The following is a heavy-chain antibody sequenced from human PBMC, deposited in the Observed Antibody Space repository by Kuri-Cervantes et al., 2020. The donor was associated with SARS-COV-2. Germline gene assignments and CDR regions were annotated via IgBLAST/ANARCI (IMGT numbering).Heavy chain of an antibody. D-gene: IGHD3-22*01. CDR1: GYTFTSYY. CDR2: MNPNSGNT. CDR3: ATSFIYDSSGYGDDY. V-gene: IGHV1-8*02. J-gene: IGHJ4*02. Sequence: ASVKVSCKASGYTFTSYYMHWVRQATGQGLEWMGWMNPNSGNTGYAQKFQGRVTMTRNTSISTAYMELSSLRSEDTAVYYCATSFIYDSSGYGDDYWGQGTLVTVSS.